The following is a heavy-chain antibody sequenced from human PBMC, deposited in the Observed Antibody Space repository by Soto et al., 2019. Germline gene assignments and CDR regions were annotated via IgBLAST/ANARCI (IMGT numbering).Heavy chain of an antibody. J-gene: IGHJ4*02. Sequence: GGSLRLSCAASGFTFSSYGMHWVRQAPGKGLEWVAVISYDGSNKYYADSVKGRFTISRDNSKNTLYLQMNSLRAEDTAVYYCAKRGSVAGTPNHFDYWGQGTLVTVSS. CDR1: GFTFSSYG. CDR3: AKRGSVAGTPNHFDY. CDR2: ISYDGSNK. D-gene: IGHD6-19*01. V-gene: IGHV3-30*18.